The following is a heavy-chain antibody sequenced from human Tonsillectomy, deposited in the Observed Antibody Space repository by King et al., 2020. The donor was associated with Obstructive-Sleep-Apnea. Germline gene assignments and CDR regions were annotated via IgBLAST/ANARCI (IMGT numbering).Heavy chain of an antibody. D-gene: IGHD6-13*01. V-gene: IGHV3-74*01. CDR2: INSDVSTT. CDR1: GFTFSNYW. CDR3: ARDTIAPPGDIDY. J-gene: IGHJ4*02. Sequence: VQLVESGGGLVHPGGSLRLSCAASGFTFSNYWMHWVRQAPGKGLVWVSLINSDVSTTTYADSVKGRFTISRDNAKNTLYLQMNSLRAEDTAVYYCARDTIAPPGDIDYWGQGALVTVSS.